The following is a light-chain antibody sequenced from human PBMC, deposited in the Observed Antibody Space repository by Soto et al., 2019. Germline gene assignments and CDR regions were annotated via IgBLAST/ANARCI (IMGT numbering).Light chain of an antibody. V-gene: IGLV2-18*01. J-gene: IGLJ1*01. Sequence: QSALTQPPSVSGSPGQSVTISCTGTSTDFVSYNRVSWYQQPPGTAPKLMIYEVSKRPSGVPDRFSGSKSGNTASLTISGLQAEDEADYYCSLYRSENAYVFGTGTKLTVL. CDR1: STDFVSYNR. CDR2: EVS. CDR3: SLYRSENAYV.